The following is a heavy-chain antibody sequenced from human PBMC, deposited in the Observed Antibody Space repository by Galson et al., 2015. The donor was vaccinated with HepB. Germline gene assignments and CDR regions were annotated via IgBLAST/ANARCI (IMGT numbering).Heavy chain of an antibody. D-gene: IGHD5-12*01. Sequence: SLRLSCAASGFSFFSYAMHWVRQAPGKGLEWVAVISYEGTNKYYADSVKGRFTISRDNSKNTLYLQMNSLRAEDTAVYYCAKLSIEWRRFANNDYWGQGTLVAVSS. J-gene: IGHJ4*02. CDR2: ISYEGTNK. CDR3: AKLSIEWRRFANNDY. CDR1: GFSFFSYA. V-gene: IGHV3-30-3*02.